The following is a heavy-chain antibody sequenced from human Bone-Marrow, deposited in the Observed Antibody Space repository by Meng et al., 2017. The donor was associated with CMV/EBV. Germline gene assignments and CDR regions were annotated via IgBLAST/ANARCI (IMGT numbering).Heavy chain of an antibody. Sequence: GGSLRLSCAASGFTFSSYWMSWVRQAPGKGLEWVANIKQDGSEKYYVDSVKGRFTISRDNAKNSLYRQMNSLRAEDTAVYYCARTGYSSGWYGYFRHWGQGPLVSVYS. D-gene: IGHD6-19*01. J-gene: IGHJ1*01. CDR1: GFTFSSYW. V-gene: IGHV3-7*01. CDR3: ARTGYSSGWYGYFRH. CDR2: IKQDGSEK.